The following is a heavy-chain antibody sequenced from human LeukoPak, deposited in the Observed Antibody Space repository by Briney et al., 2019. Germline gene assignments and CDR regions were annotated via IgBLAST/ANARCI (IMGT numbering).Heavy chain of an antibody. CDR2: IYYSGST. CDR3: TYGSGSLDAN. Sequence: PSETLSLTCTVSGGSISSSSYYWGWIRQPPGKGLEWIGSIYYSGSTYYNPSLKSRVTISVDTSKNQFSLKLSSVTAADTAVYYCTYGSGSLDANWGQGTLVTVSS. J-gene: IGHJ4*02. D-gene: IGHD3-10*01. V-gene: IGHV4-39*01. CDR1: GGSISSSSYY.